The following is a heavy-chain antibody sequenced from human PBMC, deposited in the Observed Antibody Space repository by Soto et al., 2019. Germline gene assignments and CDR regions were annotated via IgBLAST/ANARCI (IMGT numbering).Heavy chain of an antibody. V-gene: IGHV3-33*01. CDR3: ARQGHSGYDLAPDY. CDR1: GFTFSSYG. CDR2: IWYDGSNK. Sequence: GGSLRLSCAASGFTFSSYGMHWVRQAPGKGLERVAVIWYDGSNKYYADSVKGRFTISRDNSKNTLYLQMNSLRAEDTAVYYCARQGHSGYDLAPDYWGQGTLVTVSS. D-gene: IGHD5-12*01. J-gene: IGHJ4*02.